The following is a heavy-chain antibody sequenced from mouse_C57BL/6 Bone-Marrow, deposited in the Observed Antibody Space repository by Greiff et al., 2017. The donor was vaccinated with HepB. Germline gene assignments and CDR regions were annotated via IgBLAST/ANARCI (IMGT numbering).Heavy chain of an antibody. CDR3: ASEDDYDGGFAY. Sequence: VMLVESGPGLVAPSQSLSITCTVSGFSLTSYGVDWVRQSPGKGLEWLGVIWGVGSTNYNSALKSRLSISKDNSKSQVFLKMNSLQTDDTAMYYCASEDDYDGGFAYWGQGTLVTVSA. V-gene: IGHV2-6*01. J-gene: IGHJ3*01. CDR2: IWGVGST. D-gene: IGHD2-4*01. CDR1: GFSLTSYG.